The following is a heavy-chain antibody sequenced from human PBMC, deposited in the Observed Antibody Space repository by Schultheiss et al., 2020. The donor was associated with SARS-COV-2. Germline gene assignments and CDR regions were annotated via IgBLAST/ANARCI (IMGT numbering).Heavy chain of an antibody. V-gene: IGHV3-7*03. J-gene: IGHJ4*02. CDR2: IKHDGNER. CDR1: GFTFSSYA. Sequence: GGSLRLSCAASGFTFSSYAMHWVRQAPGKGLEWVANIKHDGNERHYVDSVRGRFTISRDNAKNSLYLQMNSLRAEDTAVYYCAKVAVAGATDRHLDCWGQGTLVTVSS. CDR3: AKVAVAGATDRHLDC. D-gene: IGHD2-15*01.